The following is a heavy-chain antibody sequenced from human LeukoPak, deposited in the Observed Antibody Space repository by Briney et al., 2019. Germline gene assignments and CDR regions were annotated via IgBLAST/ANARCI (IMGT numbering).Heavy chain of an antibody. Sequence: GGSLRLSCAASGFTLCSISLNWAATRPGRGLEWVSSISSSSSYIYYADSVKGRFTISRDNAKNSLYLQMNSLRAEDTAVYYCARADGYNGGYWGQGTLVTVSS. J-gene: IGHJ4*02. CDR2: ISSSSSYI. CDR1: GFTLCSIS. D-gene: IGHD5-24*01. CDR3: ARADGYNGGY. V-gene: IGHV3-21*01.